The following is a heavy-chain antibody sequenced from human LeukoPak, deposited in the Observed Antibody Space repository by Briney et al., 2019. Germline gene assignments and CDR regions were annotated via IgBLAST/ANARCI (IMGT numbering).Heavy chain of an antibody. J-gene: IGHJ4*02. D-gene: IGHD1-26*01. CDR3: ARDLDSVGFVEPNS. CDR2: MNPNSGNT. V-gene: IGHV1-8*01. Sequence: ASVKVSCKASGYTFTSYDINWVRQATGQGLEWMGWMNPNSGNTGYAQKFQGRVTMTRNTSISTAYMELSSLRSEDTAVYYCARDLDSVGFVEPNSWGQGTLVTVSS. CDR1: GYTFTSYD.